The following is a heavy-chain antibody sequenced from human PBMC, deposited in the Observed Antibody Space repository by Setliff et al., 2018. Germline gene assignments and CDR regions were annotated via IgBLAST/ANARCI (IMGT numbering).Heavy chain of an antibody. CDR3: ARTCSGSGCYAGLES. Sequence: PGGSLRLSCAASGFTFSSYRMHWVRQDPGXXXXXXXXXXXXXXXXXXXXSVXXRFTISRDNSKNTLYLQMNSLRPEDTAVYYCARTCSGSGCYAGLESWGQGTPVTVSS. CDR2: XXXXXXXX. V-gene: IGHV3-30*16. CDR1: GFTFSSYR. D-gene: IGHD2-15*01. J-gene: IGHJ4*02.